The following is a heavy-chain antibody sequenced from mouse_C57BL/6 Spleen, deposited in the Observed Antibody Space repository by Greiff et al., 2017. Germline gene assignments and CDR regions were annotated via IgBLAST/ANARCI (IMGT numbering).Heavy chain of an antibody. CDR1: GYAFSSSW. V-gene: IGHV1-82*01. D-gene: IGHD3-2*01. Sequence: VQLQESGPELVKPGASVKISCKASGYAFSSSWMNWVKQRPGKGLEWIGRIYPGDGDTNYNGKCKGKATLTADKSSSTAYMQLRSLTSEDSAVYFCAREGADRGFAYWGQGTLFTVSA. J-gene: IGHJ3*01. CDR3: AREGADRGFAY. CDR2: IYPGDGDT.